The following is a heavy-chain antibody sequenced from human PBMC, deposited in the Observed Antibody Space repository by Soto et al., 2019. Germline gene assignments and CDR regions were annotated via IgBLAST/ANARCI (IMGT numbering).Heavy chain of an antibody. V-gene: IGHV3-23*01. D-gene: IGHD2-2*01. J-gene: IGHJ3*02. Sequence: EVQLLESGGGLVRPGGSLRLSCAASGFTFGTYAMSWVRQTPGKGLEWISTLNSDGGATYYADSVQGRFTISRDNSKNTLFLQVNRLRVEETAVYYCARSEHCSTTSCYPDAFDIWGQGALVTVSA. CDR2: LNSDGGAT. CDR3: ARSEHCSTTSCYPDAFDI. CDR1: GFTFGTYA.